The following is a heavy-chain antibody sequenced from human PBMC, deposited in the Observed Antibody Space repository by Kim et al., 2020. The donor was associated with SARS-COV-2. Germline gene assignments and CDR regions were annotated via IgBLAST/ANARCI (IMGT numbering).Heavy chain of an antibody. V-gene: IGHV1-2*06. CDR3: ARNIGPDCSSTSCYSDLVDY. D-gene: IGHD2-2*01. CDR1: GYTFTGYY. CDR2: INPNSGGT. Sequence: ALVKVSCKASGYTFTGYYMHWVRQAPGQGLEWMGRINPNSGGTNYAQKFQGRVTMTRDTSISTAYMELSRLRSDDTAVYYCARNIGPDCSSTSCYSDLVDYWGQGTLVTVSS. J-gene: IGHJ4*02.